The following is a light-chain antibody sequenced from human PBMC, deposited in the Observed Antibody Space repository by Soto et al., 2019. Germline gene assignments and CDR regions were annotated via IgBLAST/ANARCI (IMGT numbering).Light chain of an antibody. Sequence: QCVLTQPASVSGSPGQSIAISCTGTSSDVGSYNYVSWYQQHPGKAPKVMIYDVSNRPSGVSYRFSGSKSGNTASLTISGLQAEDEADYYCSSYTTSSTYVFGTGTKVTV. CDR3: SSYTTSSTYV. J-gene: IGLJ1*01. CDR1: SSDVGSYNY. V-gene: IGLV2-14*01. CDR2: DVS.